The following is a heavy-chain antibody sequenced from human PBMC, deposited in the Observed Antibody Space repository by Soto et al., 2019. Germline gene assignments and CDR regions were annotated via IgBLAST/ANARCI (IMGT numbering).Heavy chain of an antibody. Sequence: VGSLRLSCAGSGFTFRSYAMTWVRQAPGKGLEWVSTVSGDTGNTHYADSVKGRSTISRDNAKNSLHLQMNSLRAEDTAVYYCTRDASRDSSARGWFDPWGPGTLVTVSS. CDR2: VSGDTGNT. J-gene: IGHJ5*02. CDR3: TRDASRDSSARGWFDP. D-gene: IGHD6-13*01. CDR1: GFTFRSYA. V-gene: IGHV3-23*01.